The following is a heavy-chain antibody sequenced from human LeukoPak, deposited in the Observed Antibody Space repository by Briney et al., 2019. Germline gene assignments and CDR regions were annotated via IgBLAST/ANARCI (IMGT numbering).Heavy chain of an antibody. D-gene: IGHD2-2*01. CDR2: FDPEYGET. CDR1: GYTLSELS. V-gene: IGHV1-24*01. Sequence: ASVKVCCKVSGYTLSELSMHWVRQAPGKGLEWMGGFDPEYGETIYAQKFQGRVTMTEDTSTDTAYMELSSLRSEDTAVYYCATVPDCSSTSCYGYYYYGMDVWGQGTTVTVSS. CDR3: ATVPDCSSTSCYGYYYYGMDV. J-gene: IGHJ6*02.